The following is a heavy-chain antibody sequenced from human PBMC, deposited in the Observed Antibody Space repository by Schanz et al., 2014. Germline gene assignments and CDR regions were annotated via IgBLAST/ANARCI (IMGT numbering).Heavy chain of an antibody. D-gene: IGHD3-16*01. CDR2: ISGSSIHK. J-gene: IGHJ3*02. V-gene: IGHV3-11*06. CDR1: GFTFSDYY. CDR3: TKSLGGASDI. Sequence: QVYLVESGGDLVKPGGSLRLSCAASGFTFSDYYMAWIRQAPGKGLEWVSHISGSSIHKNYADSVKGRFTISRDNSKNSLYLQMNSLRVEDTALYYCTKSLGGASDIWGQGTMVTVSS.